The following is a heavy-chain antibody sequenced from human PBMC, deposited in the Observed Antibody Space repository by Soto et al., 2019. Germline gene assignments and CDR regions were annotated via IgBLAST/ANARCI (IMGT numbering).Heavy chain of an antibody. D-gene: IGHD1-26*01. CDR3: ARVAGSPDY. CDR1: GYTFNTYE. CDR2: LNPKSGMT. Sequence: QVQLVQSGPEVKKPGASVKVSCKASGYTFNTYEFNWVRQAPGQGLEWMGWLNPKSGMTGSAQKFQGRVTMTRDSSISTVYMELSSLRSEDTAVYYCARVAGSPDYWGQGTLVTVSS. V-gene: IGHV1-8*01. J-gene: IGHJ4*02.